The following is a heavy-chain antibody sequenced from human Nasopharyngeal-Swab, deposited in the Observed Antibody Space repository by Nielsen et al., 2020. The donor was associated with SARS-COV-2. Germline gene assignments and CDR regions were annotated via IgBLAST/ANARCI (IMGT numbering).Heavy chain of an antibody. D-gene: IGHD2-15*01. Sequence: SETLSLTCAVHVWSFSGYYWSWVRQPPGKGLEWIGEVDHTGRPNNNTSLKSRVTMSVDTYKNQFSLTLSSVPAADTAVYYCARGGYQLLLRNYYYGMDVWSQGTTVTVSS. J-gene: IGHJ6*02. CDR3: ARGGYQLLLRNYYYGMDV. CDR2: VDHTGRP. V-gene: IGHV4-34*01. CDR1: VWSFSGYY.